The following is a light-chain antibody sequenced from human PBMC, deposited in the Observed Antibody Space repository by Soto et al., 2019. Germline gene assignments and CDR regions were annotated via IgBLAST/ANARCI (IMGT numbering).Light chain of an antibody. V-gene: IGKV1-39*01. J-gene: IGKJ1*01. Sequence: NQLTQSASSLSASLLDRVTITCRSSQSFSTWLAWYQQKPGKAPKLLIYAASSLQSGVPSRFSGSGSGTDFTLTISSLQPEDFATYYCQQSYSTPRTFGQGTKVDIK. CDR1: QSFSTW. CDR2: AAS. CDR3: QQSYSTPRT.